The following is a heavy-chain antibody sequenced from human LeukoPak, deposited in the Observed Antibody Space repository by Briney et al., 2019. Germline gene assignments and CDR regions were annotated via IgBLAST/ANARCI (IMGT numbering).Heavy chain of an antibody. CDR3: ARHDSSSWNYYYYYGMDV. J-gene: IGHJ6*02. CDR2: IYYSGST. V-gene: IGHV4-61*05. Sequence: LETLSLTCTVSGGSISSSSYYWSWIRQPPGKGLEWIGYIYYSGSTNYNPSLKSRVTISVDTSKNQFSLKLSSVTAADTAVYYCARHDSSSWNYYYYYGMDVWGQGTTVTVSS. D-gene: IGHD6-13*01. CDR1: GGSISSSSYY.